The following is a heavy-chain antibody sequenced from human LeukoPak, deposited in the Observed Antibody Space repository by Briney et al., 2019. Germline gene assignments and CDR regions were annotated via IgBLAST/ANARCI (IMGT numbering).Heavy chain of an antibody. D-gene: IGHD2-2*01. CDR3: ARGYCSSATCRHFDY. CDR1: GGTFSSYA. CDR2: ISVYNGNT. V-gene: IGHV1-18*01. J-gene: IGHJ4*02. Sequence: EASVKVSCKASGGTFSSYAISWVRQAPGQGLEWMGWISVYNGNTNYAQKLQGRVTMTADTSTTTAYMELRSLRSDDTAVYYCARGYCSSATCRHFDYWGQGALVTVSS.